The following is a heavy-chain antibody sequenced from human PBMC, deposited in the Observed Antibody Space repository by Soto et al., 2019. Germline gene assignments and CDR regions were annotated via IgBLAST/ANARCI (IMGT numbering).Heavy chain of an antibody. CDR2: IYYSGST. D-gene: IGHD6-19*01. CDR3: ARNGGAGNSSGPGYFHQ. J-gene: IGHJ1*01. Sequence: SETLSLTCTVSGGSISSSSYYWGWIRQPPGKGLEWIGSIYYSGSTYYNPPLKSRVTISVDTSKNQFSLKLSSVTAADTAVYYWARNGGAGNSSGPGYFHQWGKGTRVTVP. CDR1: GGSISSSSYY. V-gene: IGHV4-39*01.